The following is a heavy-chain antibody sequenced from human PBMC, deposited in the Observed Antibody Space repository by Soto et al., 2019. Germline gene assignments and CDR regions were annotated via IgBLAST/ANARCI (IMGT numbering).Heavy chain of an antibody. CDR3: ARQPMITFGGVIVIRNWFDP. Sequence: GASVKVSCKASGYTFSTYILYWVRQAPGQRLEWMGWINVGNGNTKYSQKFQGHVTISADKSISTAYLQWSSLKASDTAMYYCARQPMITFGGVIVIRNWFDPWGQGTLVTVSS. J-gene: IGHJ5*02. D-gene: IGHD3-16*02. CDR2: INVGNGNT. V-gene: IGHV1-3*01. CDR1: GYTFSTYI.